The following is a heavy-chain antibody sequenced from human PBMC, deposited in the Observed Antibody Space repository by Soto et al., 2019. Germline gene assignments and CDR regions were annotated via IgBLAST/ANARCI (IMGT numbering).Heavy chain of an antibody. Sequence: QVQLVESGGGLVKPGGSLRLSCAASGFTFSDYYMSWIRQAPGKGLEWVSYISSSSSYTNYADSVKGRFTISRDNAKNSLYLQMNSLRAEDTAVYYCARDPGRIVAIKQWLVHDAFDIWGQGTMVTVSS. CDR1: GFTFSDYY. D-gene: IGHD6-19*01. J-gene: IGHJ3*02. CDR2: ISSSSSYT. V-gene: IGHV3-11*05. CDR3: ARDPGRIVAIKQWLVHDAFDI.